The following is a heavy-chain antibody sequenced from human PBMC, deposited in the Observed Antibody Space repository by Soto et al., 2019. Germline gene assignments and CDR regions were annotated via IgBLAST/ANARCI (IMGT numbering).Heavy chain of an antibody. Sequence: QVQLVQAGAEVKKPGASVKVSCKASGYTFTGYYMHWVRQAPGQGLEWMGWINPNSGGTNYAQKFQGRVTVTRDTSISTAYMELRRLRSDDTAVYYCARSKYYYGSGSYYPGYYYGMDVWGGGTTVTVSS. CDR3: ARSKYYYGSGSYYPGYYYGMDV. D-gene: IGHD3-10*01. J-gene: IGHJ6*04. V-gene: IGHV1-2*02. CDR1: GYTFTGYY. CDR2: INPNSGGT.